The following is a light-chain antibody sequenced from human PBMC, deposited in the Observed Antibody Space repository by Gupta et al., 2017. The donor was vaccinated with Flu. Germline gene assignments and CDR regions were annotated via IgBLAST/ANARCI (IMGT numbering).Light chain of an antibody. V-gene: IGLV1-44*01. CDR1: SSNIGSNT. J-gene: IGLJ3*02. CDR3: AAWDESMNGWV. Sequence: SVLTQPPSASGPPGQRVSISCSGSSSNIGSNTVNWYQHRPGTAPNILIYSNNQRPSGVPDRFSGSRYGTSASLAISGLQSEDEADYYCAAWDESMNGWVFGGGTKLTVL. CDR2: SNN.